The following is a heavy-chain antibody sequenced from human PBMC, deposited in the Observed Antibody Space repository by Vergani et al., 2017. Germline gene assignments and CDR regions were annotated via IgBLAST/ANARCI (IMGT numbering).Heavy chain of an antibody. V-gene: IGHV4-34*01. CDR3: AVSDGYSYVGY. CDR2: INHSGST. Sequence: QVQLKQWGAGLLKPSETLSLTCAVYGGSFSGYYWSWIRQPPGKGLEWIGEINHSGSTNYNPSLKSRVTISVDTSKNQFSLKLSSVTAADTAVYYCAVSDGYSYVGYWGQGTLVTVSS. CDR1: GGSFSGYY. D-gene: IGHD5-18*01. J-gene: IGHJ4*02.